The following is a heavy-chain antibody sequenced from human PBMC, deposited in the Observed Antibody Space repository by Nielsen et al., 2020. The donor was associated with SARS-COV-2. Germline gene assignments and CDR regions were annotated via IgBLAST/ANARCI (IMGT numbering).Heavy chain of an antibody. CDR3: ARPGVSGSSYYYYGMDV. CDR2: INAGNGNT. CDR1: GYTFTSYA. J-gene: IGHJ6*02. Sequence: ASVKVSCKASGYTFTSYAMHWVRQAPGQRLEWMGWINAGNGNTKYSQKFQGRVTMTRDTSTSTVYMELSSLRSEDTAVYYCARPGVSGSSYYYYGMDVWGQGTTVTVSS. V-gene: IGHV1-3*01. D-gene: IGHD3-10*01.